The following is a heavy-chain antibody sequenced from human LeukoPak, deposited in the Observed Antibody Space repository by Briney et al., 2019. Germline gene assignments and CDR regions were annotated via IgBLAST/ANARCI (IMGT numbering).Heavy chain of an antibody. Sequence: PGGSLRLSCAASGFTFSSYSMNWVRQAPGKGLEWVSYISSSSSTIYYADSVKGRFTISRDNAKNSLYLQMNSLRAEDTAVYYCARAGGKAVAVNYFDYWGQGTLVTVSS. CDR2: ISSSSSTI. CDR1: GFTFSSYS. J-gene: IGHJ4*02. D-gene: IGHD6-19*01. V-gene: IGHV3-48*04. CDR3: ARAGGKAVAVNYFDY.